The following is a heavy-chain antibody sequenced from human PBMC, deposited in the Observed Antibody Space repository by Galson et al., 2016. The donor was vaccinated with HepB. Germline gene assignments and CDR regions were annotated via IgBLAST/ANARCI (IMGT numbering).Heavy chain of an antibody. D-gene: IGHD5-12*01. CDR2: INAANGDT. CDR3: ARGHIVATVDYYYYGLDV. V-gene: IGHV1-3*01. CDR1: GYTFTTYA. J-gene: IGHJ6*02. Sequence: VKVSCKASGYTFTTYAMYWVRQAPGQRLEWMGWINAANGDTKYSQKLQGRGTITWDTSANTAYMELSSLRSEDAAVYYCARGHIVATVDYYYYGLDVWGQGTTVTVSS.